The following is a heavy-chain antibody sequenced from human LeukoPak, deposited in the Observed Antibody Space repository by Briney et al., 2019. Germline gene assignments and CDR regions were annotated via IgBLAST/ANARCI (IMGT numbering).Heavy chain of an antibody. CDR3: ATYCSTTTCPHRRAFDI. Sequence: SETLSLTCTVSGGSIGGSTYFWVWIRQPPGKGLEWIDTIYYSGSTYINPSLKSRVTISVDTSKNQFSLKLSSVTAADTALYYCATYCSTTTCPHRRAFDIWGQGTVVTVSS. D-gene: IGHD2-2*01. J-gene: IGHJ3*02. V-gene: IGHV4-39*01. CDR2: IYYSGST. CDR1: GGSIGGSTYF.